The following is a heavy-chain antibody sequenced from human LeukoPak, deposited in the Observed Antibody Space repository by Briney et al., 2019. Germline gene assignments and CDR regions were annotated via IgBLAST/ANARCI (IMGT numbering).Heavy chain of an antibody. CDR3: TTGLYYDILTGYDYFDY. V-gene: IGHV3-15*01. D-gene: IGHD3-9*01. CDR1: GFTFSNAW. J-gene: IGHJ4*02. Sequence: KPGGSLRLSCAASGFTFSNAWMSWVRQAPGKGLEWVGRIKSKTDGGTTDYAAPVKGRFTISRDDSKNTLYLQMNSLKTEDTAVYYCTTGLYYDILTGYDYFDYWGQGTLVTVSS. CDR2: IKSKTDGGTT.